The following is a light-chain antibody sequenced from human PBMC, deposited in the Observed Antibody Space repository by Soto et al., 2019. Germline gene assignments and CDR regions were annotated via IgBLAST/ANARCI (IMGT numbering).Light chain of an antibody. CDR3: QQYDNLPPLT. J-gene: IGKJ4*01. CDR1: QDISNY. Sequence: DIQMTQSPSSLSASVGDRVTITCQASQDISNYLNWNQQKPGKAPKLLIYDASNLETGVPSRFSGSGSGTDFTFTISSLQPEDIATYYCQQYDNLPPLTFGGGTKVETK. V-gene: IGKV1-33*01. CDR2: DAS.